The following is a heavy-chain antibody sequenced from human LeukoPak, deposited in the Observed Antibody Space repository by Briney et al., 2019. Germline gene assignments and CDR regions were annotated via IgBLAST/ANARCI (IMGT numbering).Heavy chain of an antibody. CDR3: ARDLMVRGVISAKGDY. V-gene: IGHV3-21*01. CDR2: ISSSSSYI. CDR1: GFTFNTYT. D-gene: IGHD3-10*01. Sequence: GGSLRLSCAASGFTFNTYTMNWVRQAPGKGLGWVSSISSSSSYIYYADSVKGRFTISRDNAKNSLYLQMNSLRAEDTAVYYCARDLMVRGVISAKGDYWGQGTLVTVSS. J-gene: IGHJ4*02.